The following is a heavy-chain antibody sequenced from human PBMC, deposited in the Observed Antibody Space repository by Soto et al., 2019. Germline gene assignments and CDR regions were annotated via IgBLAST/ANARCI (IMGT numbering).Heavy chain of an antibody. J-gene: IGHJ5*02. CDR3: ARETYGDYVGYFDP. D-gene: IGHD4-17*01. CDR1: GYSFTSHY. Sequence: ASVKVSCKGIGYSFTSHYMHWVRQAPGQGLEWMGTIHPGGVNIAYAQKFQGRVTMTKDTSTSTVYMELTSLTSEDTAVYYCARETYGDYVGYFDPWGQGILVTVSS. CDR2: IHPGGVNI. V-gene: IGHV1-46*01.